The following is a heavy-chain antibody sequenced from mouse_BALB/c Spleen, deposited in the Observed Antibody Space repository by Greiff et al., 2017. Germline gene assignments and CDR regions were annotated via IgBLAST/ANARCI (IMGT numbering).Heavy chain of an antibody. D-gene: IGHD2-1*01. CDR2: ISSGGGST. J-gene: IGHJ4*01. V-gene: IGHV5-12-1*01. CDR1: GFAFSSYD. Sequence: EVQGVESGGGLVKPGGSLKLSCAASGFAFSSYDMSWVRQTPEKRLEWVAYISSGGGSTYYPDTVKGRFTISRDNAKNTLYLQMSSLKSEDTAMYYCARLYTGNYYAMDYWGQGTSVTVSS. CDR3: ARLYTGNYYAMDY.